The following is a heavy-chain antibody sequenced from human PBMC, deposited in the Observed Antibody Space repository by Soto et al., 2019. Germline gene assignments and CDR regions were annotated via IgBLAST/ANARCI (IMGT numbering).Heavy chain of an antibody. CDR2: ISGSGGGT. V-gene: IGHV3-23*01. CDR3: AKDYYASGSPKWFGP. D-gene: IGHD3-10*01. J-gene: IGHJ5*02. Sequence: EVHLLESGGDLVQPGGSLRLSCAASGFTFSNYAMSWVRQSPGKGLEWVSTISGSGGGTYYANSVKGRFTISRDNSKNTLYLQMNSLRAEDTALYYCAKDYYASGSPKWFGPWGQGTLVTVSS. CDR1: GFTFSNYA.